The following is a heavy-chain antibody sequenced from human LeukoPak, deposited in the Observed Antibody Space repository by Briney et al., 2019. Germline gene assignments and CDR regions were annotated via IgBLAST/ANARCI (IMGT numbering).Heavy chain of an antibody. Sequence: GGSLRLSCAASGFSFSSHSMNWVRQAPGKGPEWISYISSSGSTIYYADSVKGRFTISRDNAKNSLYLQMNSLRAEDTAVYYCARYCTGSEGYFDYWGQGTLVTVSS. V-gene: IGHV3-48*04. CDR3: ARYCTGSEGYFDY. D-gene: IGHD2-8*02. CDR1: GFSFSSHS. CDR2: ISSSGSTI. J-gene: IGHJ4*02.